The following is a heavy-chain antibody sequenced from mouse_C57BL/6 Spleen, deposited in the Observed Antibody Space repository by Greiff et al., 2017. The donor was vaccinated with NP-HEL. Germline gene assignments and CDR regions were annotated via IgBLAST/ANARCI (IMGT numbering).Heavy chain of an antibody. Sequence: EVMLVESGGGLVKPGGSLKLSCAASGFTFSDYGMHWVRQAPEKGLEWVAYISSGSSTIYYADTVKGRFTISRDNAKNTLFLQMTSLRSEDTAMYYCARDGLYAMDYWGQGTSVTVSS. J-gene: IGHJ4*01. D-gene: IGHD2-3*01. CDR3: ARDGLYAMDY. CDR1: GFTFSDYG. V-gene: IGHV5-17*01. CDR2: ISSGSSTI.